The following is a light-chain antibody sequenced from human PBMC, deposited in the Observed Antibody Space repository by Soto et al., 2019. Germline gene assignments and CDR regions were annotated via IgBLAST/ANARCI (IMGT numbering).Light chain of an antibody. CDR3: QQYGSSPPLT. J-gene: IGKJ4*01. Sequence: EIVLTQSPATLSLSPGERATLSCRASQSVNIYLAWYQQKPGQAPRLLIYGASSRATGIPDRFSGSGSGTDFTLTISRLEPEDFAVYYCQQYGSSPPLTFGGGTKVDIK. V-gene: IGKV3-20*01. CDR2: GAS. CDR1: QSVNIY.